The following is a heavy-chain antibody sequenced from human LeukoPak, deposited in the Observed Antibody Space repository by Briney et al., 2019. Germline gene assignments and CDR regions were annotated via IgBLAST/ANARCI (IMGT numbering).Heavy chain of an antibody. CDR3: AKGGGDYNFYYYYYGTDV. D-gene: IGHD4-17*01. CDR1: GFTFSSYG. V-gene: IGHV3-33*06. Sequence: PGGSLRLSCAASGFTFSSYGMHWVRQAPGKGLEWVAVIWYDGSNKYYADSVKGRFTISRDNSKNTLYLQMNSLRAEDTAVYYCAKGGGDYNFYYYYYGTDVWGQGTTVTVSS. CDR2: IWYDGSNK. J-gene: IGHJ6*02.